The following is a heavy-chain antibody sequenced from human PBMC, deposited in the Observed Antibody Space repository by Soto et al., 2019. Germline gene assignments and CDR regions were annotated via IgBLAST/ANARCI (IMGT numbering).Heavy chain of an antibody. V-gene: IGHV3-23*01. CDR1: GFTFSSYA. J-gene: IGHJ4*02. CDR3: AKSRVLSNLQTYDY. Sequence: EVQLLESGGGLVQPGGSLRLSCAASGFTFSSYAMSWVRQAPGKGLEWVSAISGSGGSTYYADSVKGRFTISRDNSKNTLYLQMNRLRDEDTAVYYCAKSRVLSNLQTYDYWGQGTLVTVSS. CDR2: ISGSGGST.